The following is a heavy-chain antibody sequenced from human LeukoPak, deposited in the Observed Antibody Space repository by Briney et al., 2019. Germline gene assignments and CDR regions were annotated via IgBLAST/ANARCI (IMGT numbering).Heavy chain of an antibody. V-gene: IGHV3-30*03. Sequence: QPGGSLRLSCAASGFTFSSYSMNWVRQAPGKGLEWVAVIAYDGNNEFYADSVKGRFTISRDNSKNTLYLQMNSLRAEDTAVYYCARDIVPPGIFWEFWGQGSLVTVSS. J-gene: IGHJ4*02. CDR2: IAYDGNNE. CDR3: ARDIVPPGIFWEF. CDR1: GFTFSSYS. D-gene: IGHD2-2*01.